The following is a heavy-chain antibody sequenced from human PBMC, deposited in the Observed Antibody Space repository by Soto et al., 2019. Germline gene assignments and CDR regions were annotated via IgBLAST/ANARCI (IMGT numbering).Heavy chain of an antibody. J-gene: IGHJ4*02. CDR3: ASHDSSGYYLVY. D-gene: IGHD3-22*01. CDR1: GYTFTSYY. CDR2: INPSGGST. V-gene: IGHV1-46*01. Sequence: GASVKVSCKASGYTFTSYYMHWVRQAPGQGLEWMGIINPSGGSTSYAQKFRGRVTMTRDTSTSTVYMELSSLRSEDTAVYYCASHDSSGYYLVYWGQGTLVTVSS.